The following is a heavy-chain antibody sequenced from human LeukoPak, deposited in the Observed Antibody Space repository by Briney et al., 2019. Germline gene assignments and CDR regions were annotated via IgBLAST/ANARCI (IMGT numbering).Heavy chain of an antibody. CDR2: IIPMYGRG. Sequence: SVKVSCKASGYTFTNYAISWVRQAPGQGLEWMGGIIPMYGRGNYAQKFQGRVTITADESTSTVYMELRSLTSEDTAVYYCARGQSSLGSPYYFDYWGQGTLVTVSS. J-gene: IGHJ4*02. V-gene: IGHV1-69*13. D-gene: IGHD3-16*01. CDR3: ARGQSSLGSPYYFDY. CDR1: GYTFTNYA.